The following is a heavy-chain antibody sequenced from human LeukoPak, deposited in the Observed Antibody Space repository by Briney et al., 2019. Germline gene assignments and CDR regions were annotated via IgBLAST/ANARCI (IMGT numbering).Heavy chain of an antibody. J-gene: IGHJ4*02. V-gene: IGHV4-4*07. Sequence: TSETLSLTCGVSGGSISGTNWWSWIRQPAGKGLEWIGRIYTSGSTNYNPSLKSRVTMSEDTSKNQFSLKLSSVTAADTAVYYCARGRTGADFDYWGQGTPVTVSS. CDR3: ARGRTGADFDY. CDR1: GGSISGTNW. CDR2: IYTSGST. D-gene: IGHD4/OR15-4a*01.